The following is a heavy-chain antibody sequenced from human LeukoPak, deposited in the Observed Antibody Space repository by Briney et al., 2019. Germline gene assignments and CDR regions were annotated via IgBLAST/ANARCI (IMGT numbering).Heavy chain of an antibody. V-gene: IGHV1-69*01. Sequence: SVKVSCTASGGTFSSYAISWVRQAPGQGLEWMGGIIPIFGTANYAQKFQGRVTITADESTSTAYMELSSLRSEDTAVYYCARGWLAETTVVTPYNYWGQGTLVTVSS. CDR1: GGTFSSYA. J-gene: IGHJ4*02. D-gene: IGHD4-23*01. CDR3: ARGWLAETTVVTPYNY. CDR2: IIPIFGTA.